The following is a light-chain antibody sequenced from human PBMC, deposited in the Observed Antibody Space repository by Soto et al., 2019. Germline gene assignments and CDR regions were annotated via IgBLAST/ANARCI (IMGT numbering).Light chain of an antibody. CDR1: SRDIGGYDF. Sequence: QSVLAQPASVSGSPGQSSSISCAGSSRDIGGYDFVSWYQQHPGEVPKLIIFDVSDRPSGVSDRFSGSKSGDTASLTISGLQVEDEADYYCSSFSNSDTPYVFGTGTKVTVL. CDR2: DVS. CDR3: SSFSNSDTPYV. J-gene: IGLJ1*01. V-gene: IGLV2-14*03.